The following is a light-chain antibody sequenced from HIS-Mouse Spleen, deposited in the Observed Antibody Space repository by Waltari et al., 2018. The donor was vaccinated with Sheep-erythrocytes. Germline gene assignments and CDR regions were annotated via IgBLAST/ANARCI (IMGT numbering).Light chain of an antibody. J-gene: IGLJ2*01. CDR2: DVS. V-gene: IGLV2-11*01. CDR3: CSYAGSYTLV. CDR1: SSDVGGCNY. Sequence: QSALTQPRSVSGSPGQSVTIPCTGTSSDVGGCNYVSWYQQHPGKAPKLMIYDVSKRPSGVPDRFSGSKSGNTASLTISGLQAEDEADYYCCSYAGSYTLVFGGGTKLTVL.